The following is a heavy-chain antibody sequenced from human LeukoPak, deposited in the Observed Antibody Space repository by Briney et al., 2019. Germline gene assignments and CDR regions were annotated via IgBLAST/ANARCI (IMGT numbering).Heavy chain of an antibody. CDR3: IKDMGFDLLKDAFDL. CDR2: ISWDGRNM. Sequence: PGGSLRLSCAASGFSLDDYAMHWVRQAPGVGLEWVSSISWDGRNMAYAASVKGRFTISRDNAQNSLYLQMNSLKIEDTAFYYCIKDMGFDLLKDAFDLWGQGMLVTVSS. J-gene: IGHJ3*01. V-gene: IGHV3-9*01. CDR1: GFSLDDYA. D-gene: IGHD1-26*01.